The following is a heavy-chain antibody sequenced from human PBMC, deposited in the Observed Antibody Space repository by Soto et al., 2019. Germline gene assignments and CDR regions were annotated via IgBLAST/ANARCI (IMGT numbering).Heavy chain of an antibody. Sequence: SETLSLTCTVSGGSISSYYWSWIRQPPGKGLEWIGYIYYSGSTNYNPSLKSRVTISVDTSKNQFSLKLSSVAAADTAVYYCARDDPNDFWILDPWGQGTLVSVSS. V-gene: IGHV4-59*01. CDR1: GGSISSYY. D-gene: IGHD3-3*01. CDR3: ARDDPNDFWILDP. CDR2: IYYSGST. J-gene: IGHJ5*02.